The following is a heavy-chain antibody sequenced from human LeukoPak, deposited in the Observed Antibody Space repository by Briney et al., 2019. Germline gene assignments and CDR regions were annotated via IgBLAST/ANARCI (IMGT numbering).Heavy chain of an antibody. J-gene: IGHJ3*01. CDR2: ISAYNGNT. Sequence: ASVKVSCKASGYTFTGYYMHWVRQAPGQGLEWMGWISAYNGNTNYAQKLQGRVTMTTDTSTSTAYMELRSLRSDDTAVYYCARESPWFGEVLGDALDVWGQGTMVTVSS. V-gene: IGHV1-18*04. D-gene: IGHD3-10*01. CDR3: ARESPWFGEVLGDALDV. CDR1: GYTFTGYY.